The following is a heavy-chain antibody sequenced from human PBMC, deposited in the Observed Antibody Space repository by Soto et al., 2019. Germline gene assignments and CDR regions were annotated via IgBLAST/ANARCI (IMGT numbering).Heavy chain of an antibody. CDR1: GFTFTDYG. V-gene: IGHV3-30*18. CDR3: AKDTYYHDSSGYYVFDY. CDR2: ISYDGSNK. D-gene: IGHD3-22*01. Sequence: QVHLVESGGGVVQPGRSLRLSCADSGFTFTDYGMHWVRQAPGKGLEWVAVISYDGSNKNYADSVKGRFTISRDNSKNTLYLQMNSLRAEDTAVHYCAKDTYYHDSSGYYVFDYWGQGTLVTVSS. J-gene: IGHJ4*02.